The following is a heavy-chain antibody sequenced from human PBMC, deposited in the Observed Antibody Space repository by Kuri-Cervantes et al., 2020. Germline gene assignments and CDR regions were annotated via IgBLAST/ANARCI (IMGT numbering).Heavy chain of an antibody. CDR1: GGSISSSSYY. J-gene: IGHJ4*02. V-gene: IGHV4-39*07. D-gene: IGHD5-18*01. CDR2: IYHSGST. Sequence: SETLSLTCTVSGGSISSSSYYWGWVRQPPGKGLEWIGEIYHSGSTNYNPSLKGRVTISVDKSKNQFSLKLSSVTAADTAVYYCARDPLGYSYGYYFDYWGQGTLVTVSS. CDR3: ARDPLGYSYGYYFDY.